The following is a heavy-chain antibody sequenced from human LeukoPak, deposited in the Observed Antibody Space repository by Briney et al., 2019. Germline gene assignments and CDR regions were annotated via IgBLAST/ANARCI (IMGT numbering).Heavy chain of an antibody. CDR3: ARDPGSFLSGSGWLNWFEP. CDR1: GYTFSRYG. J-gene: IGHJ5*02. D-gene: IGHD6-19*01. V-gene: IGHV1-18*01. CDR2: ISGYNEKT. Sequence: ASVKVSRKASGYTFSRYGINWVRQAPGQGLEWMGWISGYNEKTNYAQKFQGRVTMTTDTSTSTAYMELRRLRSDDTAVYYCARDPGSFLSGSGWLNWFEPWGQGTLLTVSS.